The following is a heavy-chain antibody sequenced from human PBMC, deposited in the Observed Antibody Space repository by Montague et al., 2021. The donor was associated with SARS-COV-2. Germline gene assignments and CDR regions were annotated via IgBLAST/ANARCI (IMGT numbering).Heavy chain of an antibody. Sequence: SETLSLTCAVYGGSFSGYYWSWIRQPPGKGLEWIGGINHSGSTNYNPSLKSRVTISVDTSKNQFSLKLSSVTAADTAVYYCASLTLGYCSSTSCYSDWFDPWGQRTLVNVS. D-gene: IGHD2-2*02. CDR3: ASLTLGYCSSTSCYSDWFDP. V-gene: IGHV4-34*01. J-gene: IGHJ5*02. CDR1: GGSFSGYY. CDR2: INHSGST.